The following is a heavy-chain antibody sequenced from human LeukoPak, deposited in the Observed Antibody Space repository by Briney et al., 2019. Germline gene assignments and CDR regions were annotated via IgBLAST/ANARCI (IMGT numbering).Heavy chain of an antibody. Sequence: PSGTLSLTCAVSGGSISSSNWWSWIRQPPGKGLEWIGYTYYSGSTYYNPSLKSRVTISVDTSKNQFSLKLSSVTAADTAVYYCARMTTVTMPFDYWGQGTLVTVSS. CDR3: ARMTTVTMPFDY. D-gene: IGHD4-17*01. J-gene: IGHJ4*02. CDR2: TYYSGST. V-gene: IGHV4-30-4*01. CDR1: GGSISSSNW.